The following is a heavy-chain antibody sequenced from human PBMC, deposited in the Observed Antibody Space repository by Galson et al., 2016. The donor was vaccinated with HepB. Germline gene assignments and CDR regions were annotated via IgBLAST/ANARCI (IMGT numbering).Heavy chain of an antibody. V-gene: IGHV4-39*01. Sequence: ETLSLTCAVSSGSMSSSNWWSWVRQPPGKGLEWIGSIYYSGSTYYNPSLKSRVTISVDTSKNQFSLKLSSVTAADTAVYYYAILWDASGWFDYGGQGTVVTVSS. D-gene: IGHD6-19*01. CDR2: IYYSGST. CDR3: AILWDASGWFDY. CDR1: SGSMSSSNW. J-gene: IGHJ4*02.